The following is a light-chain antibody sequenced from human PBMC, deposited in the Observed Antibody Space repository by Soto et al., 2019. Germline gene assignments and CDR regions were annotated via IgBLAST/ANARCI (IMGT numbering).Light chain of an antibody. Sequence: LTQPASVSGSPGQSITIPCTGTSSDVGGYNYVSWYQQHPGKAPKLMIYEVSNRPSGVSNRFSGSKSGNTASLTISGLQAEDEADYYCSSYTSSSTRVFGTGTKVTVL. V-gene: IGLV2-14*01. CDR1: SSDVGGYNY. J-gene: IGLJ1*01. CDR3: SSYTSSSTRV. CDR2: EVS.